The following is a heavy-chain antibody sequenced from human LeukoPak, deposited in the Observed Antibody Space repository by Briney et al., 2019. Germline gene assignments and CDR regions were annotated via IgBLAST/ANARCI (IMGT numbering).Heavy chain of an antibody. CDR2: IYYSGNT. CDR3: ARHTIFCSFINCSPFDP. CDR1: RGSISSRDYY. Sequence: SQTLSLTCTVSRGSISSRDYYWNWIRQPPGKGREWIGYIYYSGNTYYNPSLKSRFTISVDTSTNAFFMEVHSVTAADSAIYYCARHTIFCSFINCSPFDPWGQGTLVTVSS. V-gene: IGHV4-30-4*08. D-gene: IGHD3-3*01. J-gene: IGHJ5*02.